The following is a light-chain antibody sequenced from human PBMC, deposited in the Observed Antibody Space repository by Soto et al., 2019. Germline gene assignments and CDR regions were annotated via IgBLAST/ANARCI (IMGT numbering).Light chain of an antibody. CDR3: YLIKSSHPFL. V-gene: IGLV2-14*01. CDR2: EVS. CDR1: SNDVGGYNY. Sequence: QSALTQPASVSGSPGQSITISCTGTSNDVGGYNYVSWYQQHPGKAPKLMMYEVSNRPSGVSDRFSGSKSGNTASLIISGLLGEEGGDYLLYLIKSSHPFLFGGGTKLTVL. J-gene: IGLJ2*01.